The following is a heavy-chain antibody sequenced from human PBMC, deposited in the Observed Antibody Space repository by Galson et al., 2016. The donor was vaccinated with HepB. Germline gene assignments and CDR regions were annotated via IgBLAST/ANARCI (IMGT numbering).Heavy chain of an antibody. CDR3: ARVVAVGGNPPFAFDY. J-gene: IGHJ4*02. V-gene: IGHV3-30*04. D-gene: IGHD1-26*01. CDR2: TSYNGNNK. CDR1: GFTFSSYA. Sequence: SLRPSCAASGFTFSSYAMNWVRQAPGKGLEWVAGTSYNGNNKYYIDSVKGRFTISRDDSKNTVYLQMNGLRGDDTAVYYCARVVAVGGNPPFAFDYWGQGTLVTASS.